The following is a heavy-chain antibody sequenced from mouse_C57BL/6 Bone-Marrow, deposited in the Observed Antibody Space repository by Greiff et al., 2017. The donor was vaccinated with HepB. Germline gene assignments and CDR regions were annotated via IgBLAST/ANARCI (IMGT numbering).Heavy chain of an antibody. Sequence: EVQRVESGGGLVQPGESLKLSCESNEYEFPSHDMSWVRKTPEKRLELVAAINSDGGSTYYPDTMERRFIISRDNTKKTLYLQMSSLRSEDTALYYCARRGVVATDWYFDVWGTGTTVTVSS. CDR3: ARRGVVATDWYFDV. CDR1: EYEFPSHD. CDR2: INSDGGST. V-gene: IGHV5-2*01. D-gene: IGHD1-1*01. J-gene: IGHJ1*03.